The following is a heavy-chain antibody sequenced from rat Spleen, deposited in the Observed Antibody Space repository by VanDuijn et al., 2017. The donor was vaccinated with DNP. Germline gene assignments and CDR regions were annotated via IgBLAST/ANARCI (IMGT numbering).Heavy chain of an antibody. CDR1: GFTFSNAW. V-gene: IGHV6-8*01. Sequence: EVQLVETGGSLVQPGKSLKLTCATSGFTFSNAWMHWVRQSPEKQLEWVAQIKAKSNNYATYYAESVKGRCTISRDDSKSSVYLQMNSLKEEDTAIYYCTSGALDFWGQGTLVTVSS. D-gene: IGHD1-7*01. J-gene: IGHJ3*01. CDR2: IKAKSNNYAT. CDR3: TSGALDF.